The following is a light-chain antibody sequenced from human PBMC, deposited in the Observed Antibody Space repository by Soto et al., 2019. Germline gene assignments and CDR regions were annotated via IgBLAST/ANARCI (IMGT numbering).Light chain of an antibody. V-gene: IGKV1-39*01. Sequence: TISCRASQSISSNLNWYQQKQGKAHKLLIYAASSLQSGVQSRFSGSGSGTDFTLTISCLQSEDFATYYCKQYYSYPLTFGGGTKVDIK. CDR1: QSISSN. CDR3: KQYYSYPLT. CDR2: AAS. J-gene: IGKJ4*01.